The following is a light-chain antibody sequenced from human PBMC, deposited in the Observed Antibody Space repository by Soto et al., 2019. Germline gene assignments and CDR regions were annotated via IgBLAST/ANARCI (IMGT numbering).Light chain of an antibody. CDR1: SSNIANNY. CDR3: GTWDSSLSAGV. V-gene: IGLV1-51*02. CDR2: ENN. J-gene: IGLJ3*02. Sequence: QSVLTQPPSVSAAPGQKVTISCSGSSSNIANNYVSWYQQLPATAPKLLIYENNKRPSGIPDRFSGSKSGTSATLGITGLQTGDEADYYCGTWDSSLSAGVFGGGTKLTVL.